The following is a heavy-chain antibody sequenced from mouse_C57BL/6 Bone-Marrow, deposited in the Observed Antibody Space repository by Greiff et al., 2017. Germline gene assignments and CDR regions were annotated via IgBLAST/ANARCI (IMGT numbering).Heavy chain of an antibody. CDR1: GYTFTSYT. CDR3: ARSPYHYYGSSYDY. J-gene: IGHJ2*01. D-gene: IGHD1-1*01. Sequence: VQLQQSGAELARPGASVKMSCKASGYTFTSYTMHWVKQRPGQGLEWIGYINPSSGYTKYNQKFKDKATLTADKSSSTAYMQLSSLTSEDSAVYYCARSPYHYYGSSYDYWGQGTTLTVSS. V-gene: IGHV1-4*01. CDR2: INPSSGYT.